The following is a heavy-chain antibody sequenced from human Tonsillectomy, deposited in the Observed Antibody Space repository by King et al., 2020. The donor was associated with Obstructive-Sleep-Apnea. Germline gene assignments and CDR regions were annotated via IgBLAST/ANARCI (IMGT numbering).Heavy chain of an antibody. Sequence: MQLQESGPGLVKPSETLSLTCTVSGGSISSSYWSWIRQPPGKGLEWIGYIYYRGSTHYNPSLKSRVTISVDTSKNQFSLGLSSVTAADTAMYFCARDLGNSGPPYNWFDPWGLGILVTVSS. V-gene: IGHV4-59*01. CDR2: IYYRGST. J-gene: IGHJ5*02. CDR1: GGSISSSY. D-gene: IGHD1-1*01. CDR3: ARDLGNSGPPYNWFDP.